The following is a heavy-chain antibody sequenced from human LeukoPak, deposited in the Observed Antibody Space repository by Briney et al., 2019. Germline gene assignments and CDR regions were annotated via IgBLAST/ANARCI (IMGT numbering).Heavy chain of an antibody. CDR2: IYYSGST. CDR1: GGSISSGGYY. D-gene: IGHD6-19*01. V-gene: IGHV4-39*01. Sequence: SETLSLTCTVSGGSISSGGYYWSWIRQPPGQGLEWIGSIYYSGSTYYNPSLKSRVTISVDTSKNQFSLKLSSVTAADTAVYYCARHVTVADYYFDYWGQGTLVTVSS. CDR3: ARHVTVADYYFDY. J-gene: IGHJ4*02.